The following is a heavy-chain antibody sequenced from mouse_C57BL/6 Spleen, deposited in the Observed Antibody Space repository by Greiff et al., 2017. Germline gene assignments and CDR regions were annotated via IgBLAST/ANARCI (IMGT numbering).Heavy chain of an antibody. CDR3: ARSYDGYYDYAMDY. Sequence: QVHVKQSGAELVKPGASVKLSCKASGYTFTSYWMHWVKQRPGQGLEWIGMIHPNSGSTNYNEKFKSKATLTVDKSSSTAYMQLSSLTSEDSAVYYCARSYDGYYDYAMDYWGQGTSVTVSS. CDR1: GYTFTSYW. J-gene: IGHJ4*01. D-gene: IGHD2-3*01. V-gene: IGHV1-64*01. CDR2: IHPNSGST.